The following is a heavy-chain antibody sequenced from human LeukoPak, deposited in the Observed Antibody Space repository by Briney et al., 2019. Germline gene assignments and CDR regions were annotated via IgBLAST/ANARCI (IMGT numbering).Heavy chain of an antibody. CDR2: IIPIFGTA. CDR1: GGTLSSYA. CDR3: AIFTTYYYDRLTDY. Sequence: ASVKVSCKASGGTLSSYAISWVRQAPGQGLEWMGGIIPIFGTANYAQKFQGRVTITADESTSTAYMELSSLRSEDTAVYYCAIFTTYYYDRLTDYWGQGTLVTVSS. J-gene: IGHJ4*02. V-gene: IGHV1-69*13. D-gene: IGHD3-22*01.